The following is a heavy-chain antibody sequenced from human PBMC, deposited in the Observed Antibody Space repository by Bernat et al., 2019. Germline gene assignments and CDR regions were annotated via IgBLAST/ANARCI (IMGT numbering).Heavy chain of an antibody. CDR1: EFFSSYW. CDR3: AREQSLYNRNWYGWFDP. V-gene: IGHV3-7*04. CDR2: IKQDGSEK. D-gene: IGHD1-7*01. J-gene: IGHJ5*02. Sequence: EVQLVESGGGLVQPGGSLRLSCVVSEFFSSYWMSWVHQAPGKGLEWVANIKQDGSEKYYVDSVKGRFSISRDNAKNSLYLQMNSLRAEDTAVYYCAREQSLYNRNWYGWFDPWGQGTLVTVSS.